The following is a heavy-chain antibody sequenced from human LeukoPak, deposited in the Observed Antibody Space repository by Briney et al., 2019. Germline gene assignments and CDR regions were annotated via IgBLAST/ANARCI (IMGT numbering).Heavy chain of an antibody. V-gene: IGHV4-31*03. CDR1: GGSISSGGYY. Sequence: SETLSLTCTDSGGSISSGGYYWSWIRQHPGKGLEWIGYIYYSGSTYYNPSLKSRVTISVDTSKNQFSLKLSSVTAADTAVYYCARDRDSSGYYSGWGQGTLVTVSS. CDR2: IYYSGST. D-gene: IGHD3-22*01. J-gene: IGHJ4*02. CDR3: ARDRDSSGYYSG.